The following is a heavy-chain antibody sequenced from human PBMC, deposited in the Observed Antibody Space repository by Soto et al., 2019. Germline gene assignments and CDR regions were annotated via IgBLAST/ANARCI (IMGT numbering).Heavy chain of an antibody. Sequence: EVQLVESGGGLVQPGGSLRLSCAASGFTFSTYWMSWVRQAPGKGLEWVANIKQDGSEKYYVDSVKGRFTISRDNDKNYLYLQMNSLRGEDTAVYYCARMITTDYWGQGTLVTVSS. J-gene: IGHJ4*02. D-gene: IGHD3-16*01. CDR2: IKQDGSEK. CDR3: ARMITTDY. V-gene: IGHV3-7*01. CDR1: GFTFSTYW.